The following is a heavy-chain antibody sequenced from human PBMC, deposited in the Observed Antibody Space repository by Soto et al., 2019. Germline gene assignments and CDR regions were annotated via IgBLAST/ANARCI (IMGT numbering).Heavy chain of an antibody. V-gene: IGHV1-2*04. CDR3: ARGYHVEAAGLNFDY. D-gene: IGHD6-13*01. CDR2: INPNSGGT. Sequence: GASVKVSCKASGYTFTGYYMHWVRQAPGQGLEWMGWINPNSGGTNYAQKFQGWVTMTRDTSISTAYMELSRLRSDDTAVYYCARGYHVEAAGLNFDYWGQGTLVTVSS. CDR1: GYTFTGYY. J-gene: IGHJ4*02.